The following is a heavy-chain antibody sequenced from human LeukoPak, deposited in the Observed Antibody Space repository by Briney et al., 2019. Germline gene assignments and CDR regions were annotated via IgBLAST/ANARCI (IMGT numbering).Heavy chain of an antibody. V-gene: IGHV4-39*01. CDR1: GGSISSSSYY. D-gene: IGHD5-24*01. CDR3: ARHRKLAPTRGPHWFDP. J-gene: IGHJ5*02. CDR2: IYYSGST. Sequence: SETLSLTCTVSGGSISSSSYYWGWIRQPPGKGLEWIGSIYYSGSTYYNPSLKSRVTISVDTSKNQFSLKLSSVTAADTAVYYCARHRKLAPTRGPHWFDPWGQGTLVTVSS.